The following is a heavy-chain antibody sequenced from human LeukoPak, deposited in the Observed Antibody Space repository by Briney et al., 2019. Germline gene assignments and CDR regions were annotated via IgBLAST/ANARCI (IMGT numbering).Heavy chain of an antibody. D-gene: IGHD6-19*01. CDR1: GGSISSSNW. CDR2: IYHSGST. J-gene: IGHJ5*02. Sequence: SETLSLTCAVSGGSISSSNWWSWVRQPPGKGLEWIGEIYHSGSTNYNPSLKSRVTISVVKSKNQFSLKLSSVTAADTAVYYCARGGSSGWSKYNNWFDPWGLGTLVTVSS. CDR3: ARGGSSGWSKYNNWFDP. V-gene: IGHV4-4*02.